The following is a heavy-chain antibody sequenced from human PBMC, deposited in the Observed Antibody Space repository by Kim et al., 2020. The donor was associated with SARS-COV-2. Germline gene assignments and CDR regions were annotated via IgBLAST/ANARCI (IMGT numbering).Heavy chain of an antibody. J-gene: IGHJ6*02. V-gene: IGHV4-34*01. CDR1: GGSFSGYY. CDR3: ARLRLGVPGFHYYYGMDV. D-gene: IGHD2-2*01. Sequence: SETLSLTCAVYGGSFSGYYWSWIRQPPGKGLEWIGEINHSGSTNYNPSLKSRVTISVDTSKNQFSLKLSSVTAADTAVYYCARLRLGVPGFHYYYGMDVWGQGTTVTVSS. CDR2: INHSGST.